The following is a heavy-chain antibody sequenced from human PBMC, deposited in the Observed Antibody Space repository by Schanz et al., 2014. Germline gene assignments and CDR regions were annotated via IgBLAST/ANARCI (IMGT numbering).Heavy chain of an antibody. V-gene: IGHV1-46*03. D-gene: IGHD3-10*01. CDR3: ARGSPENMIRGELDY. J-gene: IGHJ4*02. CDR2: INPIGGST. CDR1: GYTFTNFF. Sequence: QVHLVQSGAEVHKPAASLKISCKASGYTFTNFFLHWVRQAPGQGLEWMGIINPIGGSTTYAQKFRGAVTLTTDTSTDTAYLELTSLRSEDTAVYYCARGSPENMIRGELDYWGQGTLVTVSS.